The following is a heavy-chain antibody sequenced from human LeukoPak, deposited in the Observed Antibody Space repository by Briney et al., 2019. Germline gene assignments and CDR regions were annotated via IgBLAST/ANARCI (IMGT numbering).Heavy chain of an antibody. CDR1: GYNLTELS. Sequence: ASVKVSCKVSGYNLTELSMHWVRQAPGKGLEWMGGFDPEDGETIYAQKFQGRVTMTEDTSTDTAYMELSSLRSEDTAVYYCATSRPRGRFLEWLLTGNWGQGTLVTVSS. CDR3: ATSRPRGRFLEWLLTGN. J-gene: IGHJ4*02. V-gene: IGHV1-24*01. D-gene: IGHD3-3*01. CDR2: FDPEDGET.